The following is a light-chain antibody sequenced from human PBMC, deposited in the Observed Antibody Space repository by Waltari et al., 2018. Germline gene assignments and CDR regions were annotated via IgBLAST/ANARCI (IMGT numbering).Light chain of an antibody. Sequence: QSALTQAASVSGSPGQSITISCTGSNSDVGSYNLVPWYQQNPGEAPKLMIFEVTKRPSGVSNRFSGSKSGNTASLTISGLQAEDEAHYYCFSYAGSRNWVFGGGTKLTVL. J-gene: IGLJ3*02. CDR3: FSYAGSRNWV. V-gene: IGLV2-23*02. CDR2: EVT. CDR1: NSDVGSYNL.